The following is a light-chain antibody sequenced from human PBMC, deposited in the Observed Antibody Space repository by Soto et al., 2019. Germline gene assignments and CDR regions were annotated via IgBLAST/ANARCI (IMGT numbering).Light chain of an antibody. J-gene: IGKJ2*01. Sequence: EIVMTQSPATLSVSPGGSATLSCRASQHVSSNLAWYRQKPGQAPTLVIYRASTRATGIPARFSGSGSGTEFTLTISSLQSEDFAVYYCQQYNTWPYTFGQGTKLEI. V-gene: IGKV3-15*01. CDR3: QQYNTWPYT. CDR1: QHVSSN. CDR2: RAS.